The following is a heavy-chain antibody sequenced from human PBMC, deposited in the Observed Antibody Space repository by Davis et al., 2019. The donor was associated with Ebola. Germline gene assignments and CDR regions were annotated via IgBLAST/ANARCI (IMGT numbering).Heavy chain of an antibody. J-gene: IGHJ4*02. CDR1: AFSPSSYA. Sequence: SLSPSCLVSAFSPSSYAMSWVRQAPGKGLEWVSVIYSGGNTYYADSVKGRFTISRDNSKNTLYLQMNSLRAEDTAVYYCTRWNSGWFHDYWGQGTLVTVSS. CDR2: IYSGGNT. D-gene: IGHD6-19*01. CDR3: TRWNSGWFHDY. V-gene: IGHV3-66*01.